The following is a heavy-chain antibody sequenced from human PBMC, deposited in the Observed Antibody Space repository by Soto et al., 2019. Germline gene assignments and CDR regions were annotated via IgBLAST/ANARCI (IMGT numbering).Heavy chain of an antibody. D-gene: IGHD1-26*01. CDR3: ARTTLHRNWFDP. CDR1: GGSISSSSYY. Sequence: SETLSLTCTVSGGSISSSSYYWGWIRQPPGKGLEWIGSIYYSGSTYYNPSLKSRVTISVDTSKNQFSLKLSSVTAADTAVYYCARTTLHRNWFDPWGQGTLVTVSS. CDR2: IYYSGST. J-gene: IGHJ5*02. V-gene: IGHV4-39*01.